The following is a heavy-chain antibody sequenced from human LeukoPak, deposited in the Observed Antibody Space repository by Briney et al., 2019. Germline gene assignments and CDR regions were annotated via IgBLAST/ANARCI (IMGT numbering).Heavy chain of an antibody. Sequence: GRSLRLSCAASGFTFSSYEMNWVRQAPGKGLEWVSYISNSGNIIYYADSVKGRFTTSRDNTKNSLYLQLNSLRAEDTALYYCARSNTLGYWGQGTLVIVSS. CDR1: GFTFSSYE. J-gene: IGHJ4*02. CDR3: ARSNTLGY. D-gene: IGHD2-2*02. CDR2: ISNSGNII. V-gene: IGHV3-48*03.